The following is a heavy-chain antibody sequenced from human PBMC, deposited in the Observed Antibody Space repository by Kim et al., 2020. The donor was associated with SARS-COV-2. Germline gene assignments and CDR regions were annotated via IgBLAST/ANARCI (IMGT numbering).Heavy chain of an antibody. Sequence: SVKVSCKASGGTFSSYAISWVRQAPGQGLEWMGGIIPIFGTANYAQKFQGRVTITADESTSTAYMELSSLRSEDTAVYYCARDPPYCSGGSCYSSWGQGTLVTVSS. CDR1: GGTFSSYA. V-gene: IGHV1-69*13. CDR2: IIPIFGTA. D-gene: IGHD2-15*01. J-gene: IGHJ5*02. CDR3: ARDPPYCSGGSCYSS.